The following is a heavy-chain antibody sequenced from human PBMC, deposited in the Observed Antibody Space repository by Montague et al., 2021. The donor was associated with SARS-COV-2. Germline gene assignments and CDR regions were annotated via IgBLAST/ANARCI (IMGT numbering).Heavy chain of an antibody. CDR1: GDSINSDTAF. CDR2: MVYSGRN. V-gene: IGHV4-39*01. Sequence: SETLSHTCTVSGDSINSDTAFWGWVRQSPGKGLEWIGSMVYSGRNFCNGALRSRLTISVDTSKNQFSLELRAVTAADTGQYYCARHDHTDFGNPNWFDPWGQGTLVTVSS. D-gene: IGHD5-18*01. CDR3: ARHDHTDFGNPNWFDP. J-gene: IGHJ5*02.